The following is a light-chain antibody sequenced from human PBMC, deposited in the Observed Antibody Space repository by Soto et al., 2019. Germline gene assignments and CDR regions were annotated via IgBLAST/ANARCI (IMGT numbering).Light chain of an antibody. J-gene: IGKJ1*01. V-gene: IGKV3D-15*01. CDR1: QSVSNN. CDR3: XXXXRT. Sequence: EIVMTQSPATLSVSPGERATLSCRASQSVSNNLAWYQQKPGQAPRLLIYGASSRATGIPDRFSGSGSGTDFTLTISRLEPEDFAXXYXXXXXRTFXXGTKVDIK. CDR2: GAS.